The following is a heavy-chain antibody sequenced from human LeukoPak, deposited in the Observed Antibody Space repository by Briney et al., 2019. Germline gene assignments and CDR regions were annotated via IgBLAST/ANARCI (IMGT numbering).Heavy chain of an antibody. Sequence: PSETLSLTCSVSGGSIGSYHWSWIRQPPGKGLVWIGHVHYTWNTKYNPSLTGRVSISLDRSKNQFSLSLSSLTAADTAVYYCARVASKGGMDVWGQGTTVIVSS. CDR2: VHYTWNT. CDR1: GGSIGSYH. J-gene: IGHJ6*02. CDR3: ARVASKGGMDV. V-gene: IGHV4-59*01. D-gene: IGHD5/OR15-5a*01.